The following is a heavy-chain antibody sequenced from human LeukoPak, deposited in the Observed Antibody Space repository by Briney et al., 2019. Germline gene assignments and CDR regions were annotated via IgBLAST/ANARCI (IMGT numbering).Heavy chain of an antibody. CDR3: ARQGPGGSFDP. CDR1: GGSISSYY. V-gene: IGHV4-59*08. CDR2: IYYSGST. J-gene: IGHJ5*02. D-gene: IGHD3-16*01. Sequence: SETLSLTCTVSGGSISSYYWSWIRQPPGKGLEWIGYIYYSGSTNYSPSLKSRVTISVDTSKNQFSLKLSSVTAADTAVYYCARQGPGGSFDPWGQGTLVTVSS.